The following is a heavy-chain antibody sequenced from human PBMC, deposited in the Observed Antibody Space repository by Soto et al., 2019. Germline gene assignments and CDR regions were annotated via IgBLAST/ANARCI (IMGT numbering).Heavy chain of an antibody. Sequence: PCETLSLTCTVSGGSISSGGYYWSWIRQHPGKGLEWIGYIYYSGSTYYNPSLKSRVTISVDTSKNQFSLKLSSVTAADTAVYYCAKQVVATDNWFDPWGQGTLVTVSS. D-gene: IGHD2-15*01. CDR1: GGSISSGGYY. CDR3: AKQVVATDNWFDP. CDR2: IYYSGST. J-gene: IGHJ5*02. V-gene: IGHV4-31*03.